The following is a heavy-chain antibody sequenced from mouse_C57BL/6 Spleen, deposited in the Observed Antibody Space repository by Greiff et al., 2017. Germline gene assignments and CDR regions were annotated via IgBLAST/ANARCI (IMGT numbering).Heavy chain of an antibody. CDR2: INPSNGGT. J-gene: IGHJ4*01. D-gene: IGHD2-4*01. CDR3: ARFPPYYDYESAMDY. Sequence: QVQLQQPGTELVKPGASVKLSCKASGYTFTSYWMHWVKQRPGQGLEWIGNINPSNGGTNYNEKFKSKATLTVDKSSSTAYMQLSSLTSEDSAVYYCARFPPYYDYESAMDYWGQGTSVTVSS. V-gene: IGHV1-53*01. CDR1: GYTFTSYW.